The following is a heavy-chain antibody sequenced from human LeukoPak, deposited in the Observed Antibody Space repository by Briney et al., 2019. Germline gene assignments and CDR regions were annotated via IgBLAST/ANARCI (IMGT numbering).Heavy chain of an antibody. CDR1: GGSIISGGYS. CDR2: IYHSGST. J-gene: IGHJ4*02. V-gene: IGHV4-30-2*01. D-gene: IGHD5-18*01. CDR3: ARAQAGYKVDY. Sequence: SETLSLTCSVSGGSIISGGYSWRWIRQPPGKGLEWIGYIYHSGSTYYNPSLKSRVTISVDRSKNQFSLKLSSVTAADTAVYYCARAQAGYKVDYWGQGTLVTVSS.